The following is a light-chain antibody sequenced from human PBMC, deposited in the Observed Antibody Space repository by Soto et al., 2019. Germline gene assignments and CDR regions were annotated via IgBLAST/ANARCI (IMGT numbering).Light chain of an antibody. J-gene: IGLJ2*01. V-gene: IGLV2-23*01. CDR3: CSYAGSTTSVV. CDR1: SRDVGSYNL. CDR2: EGS. Sequence: QSALTQPASVSGSPGQSITISCTGTSRDVGSYNLVSWYQQHPGKAPKLMIYEGSKRPSGVSNRFSGSKSGNTASPTISGLQAEDEADYYCCSYAGSTTSVVFGGGTKVTVL.